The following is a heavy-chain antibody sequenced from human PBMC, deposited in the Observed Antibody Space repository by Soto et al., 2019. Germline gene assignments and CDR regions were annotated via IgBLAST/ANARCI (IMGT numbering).Heavy chain of an antibody. J-gene: IGHJ3*02. CDR1: GYTFSSYG. CDR3: AKVADSYGVLGAFDI. CDR2: ISVYNGNT. V-gene: IGHV1-18*01. Sequence: ASVKVSCKASGYTFSSYGISWVRQAPGHGLEWMGWISVYNGNTHYAQKFQGRVSRDTSKNTLNLQMNSLRGEDTAIYYCAKVADSYGVLGAFDIWGQGTVVTVSS. D-gene: IGHD4-17*01.